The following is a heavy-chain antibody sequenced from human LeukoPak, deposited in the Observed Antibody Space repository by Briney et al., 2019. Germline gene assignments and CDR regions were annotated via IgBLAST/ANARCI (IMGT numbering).Heavy chain of an antibody. CDR1: DFTFSSYW. D-gene: IGHD6-13*01. CDR2: ISGDESST. J-gene: IGHJ6*02. V-gene: IGHV3-74*01. CDR3: ARDLSSSWYLNYYYYYGMDV. Sequence: GGSLRLSCAASDFTFSSYWMHWVRQAPGEGLVWVSRISGDESSTNYADSVKGRFTISRDNARNTLFLQMNSLRAEDTAVYYCARDLSSSWYLNYYYYYGMDVWGQGTTVTVSS.